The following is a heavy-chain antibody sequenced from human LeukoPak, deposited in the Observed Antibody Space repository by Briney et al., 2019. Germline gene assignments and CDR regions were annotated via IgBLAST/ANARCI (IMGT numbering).Heavy chain of an antibody. V-gene: IGHV3-33*06. CDR2: IWYDGSNK. CDR3: AKGDSSGWYLQEFDY. CDR1: GFIFSDYG. J-gene: IGHJ4*02. D-gene: IGHD6-19*01. Sequence: GGSLRLSCVASGFIFSDYGMHWIRQAPGKGLEWVAIIWYDGSNKGYADSVKGRFTISRDNIKNTLYLQMNSLRAEDTAVYYCAKGDSSGWYLQEFDYWGQGTLVTVSS.